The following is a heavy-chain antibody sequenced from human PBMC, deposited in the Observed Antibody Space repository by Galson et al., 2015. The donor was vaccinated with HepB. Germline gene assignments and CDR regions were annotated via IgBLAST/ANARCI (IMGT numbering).Heavy chain of an antibody. Sequence: SLRLSCAASGFTFSDYAMHWVRQAPGKGLHWVAFIWQDGSHQYYADSVKGRFTISRDNAKNSLDLQMSSLRAEDTAVYYCARGSGWYDYWGQGTLVTVSS. CDR3: ARGSGWYDY. J-gene: IGHJ4*02. CDR2: IWQDGSHQ. CDR1: GFTFSDYA. D-gene: IGHD6-19*01. V-gene: IGHV3-33*01.